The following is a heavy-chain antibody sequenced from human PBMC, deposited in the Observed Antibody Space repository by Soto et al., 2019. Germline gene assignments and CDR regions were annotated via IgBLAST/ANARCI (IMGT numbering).Heavy chain of an antibody. Sequence: GGSLRLSCAASGFTFSSYAMSWVRQAPGKGLEWVSAISGSGGSTYYADSVKGRFTISRDNSKNTLYLQMNSLRAEDTAVYYCAKGNVLLWFGESIPFDYWGQGTLVTVS. CDR3: AKGNVLLWFGESIPFDY. V-gene: IGHV3-23*01. J-gene: IGHJ4*02. CDR1: GFTFSSYA. CDR2: ISGSGGST. D-gene: IGHD3-10*01.